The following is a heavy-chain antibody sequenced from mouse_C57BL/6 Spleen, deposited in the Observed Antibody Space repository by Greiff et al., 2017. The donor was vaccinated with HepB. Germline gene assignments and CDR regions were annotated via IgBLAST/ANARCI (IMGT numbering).Heavy chain of an antibody. D-gene: IGHD2-3*01. CDR1: GYTFTSYT. J-gene: IGHJ1*03. CDR3: ARSDGYPYWYFDV. Sequence: VKLMESGAELARPGASVKMSCKASGYTFTSYTMHWVKQRPGQGLEWIGYINPSSGYTKYNQKFKDKATLTADKSSSTAYMQLSSLTSEDSAVYYCARSDGYPYWYFDVWGTGTTVTVSS. CDR2: INPSSGYT. V-gene: IGHV1-4*01.